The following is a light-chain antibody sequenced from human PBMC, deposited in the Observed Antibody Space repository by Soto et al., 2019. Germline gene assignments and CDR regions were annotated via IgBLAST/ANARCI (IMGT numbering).Light chain of an antibody. V-gene: IGKV1-9*01. CDR3: QQLNIYPIT. CDR1: RGIGRY. CDR2: SAS. Sequence: IQLTQSPSSLSASVGDRVTITCRASRGIGRYLACYQQKPGKAPKLLIYSASTLQSGVRSGFTGSGSGKDFTLTISHLQPEDFATYYCQQLNIYPITFGQGTRLEIK. J-gene: IGKJ5*01.